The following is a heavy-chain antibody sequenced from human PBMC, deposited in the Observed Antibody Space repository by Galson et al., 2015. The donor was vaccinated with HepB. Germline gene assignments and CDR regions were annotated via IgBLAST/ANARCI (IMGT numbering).Heavy chain of an antibody. CDR3: APTESYDYGDYVGDY. CDR2: ISGSGGST. J-gene: IGHJ4*02. CDR1: GFTFSSYA. V-gene: IGHV3-23*01. Sequence: SLRLSCAASGFTFSSYAMSWVRQAPGKGLEWVSAISGSGGSTYYADSVKGRFTISRDNSKNTLYLQMNSLRAEDTAVYYCAPTESYDYGDYVGDYWGQGTLVTVSS. D-gene: IGHD4-17*01.